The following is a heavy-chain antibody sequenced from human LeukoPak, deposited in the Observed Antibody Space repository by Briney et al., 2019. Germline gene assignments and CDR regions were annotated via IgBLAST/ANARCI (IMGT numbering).Heavy chain of an antibody. CDR1: GFTFSNYW. CDR3: VRDLILVWTPGDDFDH. V-gene: IGHV3-74*01. J-gene: IGHJ4*02. Sequence: GGSLRLSCAASGFTFSNYWMHWVRQAPGKGLEWVSRINERATIISYADSVRGRFTISRENARNTLYLQMNSLTAEDTAVYYCVRDLILVWTPGDDFDHWGQGTLVTVSS. D-gene: IGHD3-16*01. CDR2: INERATII.